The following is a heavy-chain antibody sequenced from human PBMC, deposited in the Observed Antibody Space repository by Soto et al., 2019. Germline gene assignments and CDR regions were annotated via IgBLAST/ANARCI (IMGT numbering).Heavy chain of an antibody. V-gene: IGHV6-1*01. CDR1: GDSVSSNSAA. CDR3: ARASMAKGLVVVITAYFDY. Sequence: PSQTLSLTCAISGDSVSSNSAAWNWTRQSPSRGLEWLGRTYYRSKWYNDYAVSVKSRITINPDTSKNQFSLQLNSVTPEDTAVYYCARASMAKGLVVVITAYFDYWGQGTLVTVSS. J-gene: IGHJ4*02. D-gene: IGHD3-22*01. CDR2: TYYRSKWYN.